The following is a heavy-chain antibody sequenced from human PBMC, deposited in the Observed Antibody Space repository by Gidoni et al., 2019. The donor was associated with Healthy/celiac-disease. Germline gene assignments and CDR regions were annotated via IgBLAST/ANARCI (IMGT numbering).Heavy chain of an antibody. CDR3: AKGGGGYGGNSGY. CDR2: ISGSGGST. Sequence: EVQLLESGGGLVQPGGSLRLSCAASGFTFSSYAMSWVRQAPGKGLEWVSAISGSGGSTYYADAVKGRFTISRDNSKNTLYLQMNSLRAEDTAVYYCAKGGGGYGGNSGYWGQGTLVTVSS. V-gene: IGHV3-23*01. J-gene: IGHJ4*02. CDR1: GFTFSSYA. D-gene: IGHD4-17*01.